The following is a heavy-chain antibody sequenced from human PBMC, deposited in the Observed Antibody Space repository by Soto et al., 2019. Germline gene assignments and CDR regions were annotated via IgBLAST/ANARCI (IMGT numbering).Heavy chain of an antibody. Sequence: PGGSLRLSCAASGFTFSSYEMNWVRQAPGKGLEWVSYISSSGSTIYYADSVKGRSTISRDNAKNSLYLQMNSLRAEDTAVYYCARDQAEYRSSPNWFDPWGQGTLVTVS. V-gene: IGHV3-48*03. CDR3: ARDQAEYRSSPNWFDP. CDR1: GFTFSSYE. D-gene: IGHD6-6*01. CDR2: ISSSGSTI. J-gene: IGHJ5*02.